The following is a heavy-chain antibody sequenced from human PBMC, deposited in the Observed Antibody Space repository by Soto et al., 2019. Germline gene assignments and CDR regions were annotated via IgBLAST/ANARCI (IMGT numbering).Heavy chain of an antibody. V-gene: IGHV4-31*03. D-gene: IGHD2-15*01. J-gene: IGHJ4*02. Sequence: SETMSLTCTVSGGSISSGGYYWSWIRQHPGKGLEWIGYIYYSGSTYYNPSLKSRVTISVGTSKNQFSLKLSSVTAADTAVYYCARGDCSGGSCPHFDYWGQGTLVTVSS. CDR2: IYYSGST. CDR3: ARGDCSGGSCPHFDY. CDR1: GGSISSGGYY.